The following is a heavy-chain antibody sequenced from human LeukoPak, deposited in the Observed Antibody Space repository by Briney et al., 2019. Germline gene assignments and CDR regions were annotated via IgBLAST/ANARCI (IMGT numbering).Heavy chain of an antibody. J-gene: IGHJ4*02. CDR1: GFIFSNYW. CDR3: ARALGSGDFDY. CDR2: IKQDGSEK. Sequence: GGSLRLPCAASGFIFSNYWMSWVRQAPGKGLEWVANIKQDGSEKYYVDSVKGRFTISRDNAKSSLYLQMNSLRAEDTAVYYCARALGSGDFDYWGQGTLVTVSS. D-gene: IGHD7-27*01. V-gene: IGHV3-7*01.